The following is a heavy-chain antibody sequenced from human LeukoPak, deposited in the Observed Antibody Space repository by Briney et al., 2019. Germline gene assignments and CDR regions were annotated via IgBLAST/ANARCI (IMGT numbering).Heavy chain of an antibody. Sequence: GGSLRLSCAASGFTFCSFEMNWVRQAPGKGLEGVSYIGSNTGIIYYAASVKGRFTISRDNAKNSLYLQMNSLRAEDTAVYYCARDNFLQAHTGYFDYWGQGTLVTVPS. D-gene: IGHD2/OR15-2a*01. CDR2: IGSNTGII. V-gene: IGHV3-48*03. CDR3: ARDNFLQAHTGYFDY. CDR1: GFTFCSFE. J-gene: IGHJ4*02.